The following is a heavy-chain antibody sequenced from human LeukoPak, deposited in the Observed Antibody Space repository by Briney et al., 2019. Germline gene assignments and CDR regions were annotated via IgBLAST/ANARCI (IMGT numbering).Heavy chain of an antibody. CDR3: ARESGAFSPFGF. V-gene: IGHV4-39*07. CDR1: GGSISSSSYY. J-gene: IGHJ4*02. CDR2: VHLSGAS. Sequence: SETLSLTCTVSGGSISSSSYYWGWIRQPPGRGLEWIGEVHLSGASNYNPSLKSRVNMSIDKSRNQLSLELTSVTAADTAIYYCARESGAFSPFGFWGQGTLVTVSS. D-gene: IGHD1-26*01.